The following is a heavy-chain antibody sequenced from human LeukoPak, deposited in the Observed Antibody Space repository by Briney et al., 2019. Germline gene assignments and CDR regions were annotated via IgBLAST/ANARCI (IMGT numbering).Heavy chain of an antibody. CDR3: ARGASMVRVAYMDV. V-gene: IGHV1-2*02. D-gene: IGHD3-10*01. Sequence: ASVKVSCKASGYTFTGYYMHWVRQAPGQGLEWMGWINPNSGGTNYAQKFQGRVTMTRDTSISTAYMELSRLRSDDTAVYYCARGASMVRVAYMDVWGKGTTVTISS. CDR1: GYTFTGYY. J-gene: IGHJ6*03. CDR2: INPNSGGT.